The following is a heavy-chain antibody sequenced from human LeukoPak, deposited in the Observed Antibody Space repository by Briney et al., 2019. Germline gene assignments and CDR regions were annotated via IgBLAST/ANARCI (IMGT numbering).Heavy chain of an antibody. CDR3: ARGRGGYSYPFDY. J-gene: IGHJ4*02. CDR1: GGSFSGYY. CDR2: INHSGST. V-gene: IGHV4-34*01. D-gene: IGHD2-21*01. Sequence: PPETLSLTCAVYGGSFSGYYWSWIRQPPGKGLEWIGEINHSGSTNYNPSLKSRVTISVDTSKNQFSLKLSSVTAADTAVYYCARGRGGYSYPFDYWGQGTLVTVSS.